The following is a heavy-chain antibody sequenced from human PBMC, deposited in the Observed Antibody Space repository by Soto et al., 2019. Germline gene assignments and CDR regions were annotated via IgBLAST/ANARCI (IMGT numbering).Heavy chain of an antibody. CDR1: GFTVSSYA. D-gene: IGHD6-13*01. J-gene: IGHJ4*02. V-gene: IGHV3-23*01. Sequence: EMQLLESGGGLVQAGGSLRLSCAASGFTVSSYALNWVRQAPGKGLEWVSGISASTYYADSVKGRFTISRDTPKNTLYLQMSSLRAEDTDIYFCAIRMYSTRWYYLDYWGQGTLVTVSS. CDR2: ISAST. CDR3: AIRMYSTRWYYLDY.